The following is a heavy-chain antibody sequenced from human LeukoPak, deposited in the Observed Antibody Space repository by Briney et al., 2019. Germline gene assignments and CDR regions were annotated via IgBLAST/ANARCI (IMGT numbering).Heavy chain of an antibody. CDR2: ISAYNGNT. D-gene: IGHD2-2*02. V-gene: IGHV1-18*01. CDR1: GYTFTSYG. CDR3: ARVGVYCSSTSCYTTSPYYYYMDV. Sequence: ASVKVSRKASGYTFTSYGISWVRQAPGQGLEWMGWISAYNGNTNYAQKLQGRVTMTTDTSTSTAYMELRSLRSDDTAVHYCARVGVYCSSTSCYTTSPYYYYMDVWGKGTTVTVSS. J-gene: IGHJ6*03.